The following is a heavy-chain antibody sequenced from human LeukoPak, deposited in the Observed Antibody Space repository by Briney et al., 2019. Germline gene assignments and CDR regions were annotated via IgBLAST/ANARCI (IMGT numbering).Heavy chain of an antibody. Sequence: ASVKVSCKASGYTFTSYDINWVRQATGQGLEWMGWMNPNSGNTGYAQKFQGRVTMARNTSISTAYMELSSLRSEDTAVYYCARVGYSYGYWYYYYGMDVWGQGTTVTVSS. D-gene: IGHD5-18*01. CDR2: MNPNSGNT. V-gene: IGHV1-8*01. CDR3: ARVGYSYGYWYYYYGMDV. CDR1: GYTFTSYD. J-gene: IGHJ6*02.